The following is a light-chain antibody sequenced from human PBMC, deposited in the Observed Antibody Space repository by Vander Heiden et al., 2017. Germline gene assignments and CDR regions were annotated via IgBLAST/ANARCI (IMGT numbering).Light chain of an antibody. CDR1: SSDVGGYNY. J-gene: IGLJ1*01. CDR3: CSYAGSPVV. Sequence: QSALTQPRSVSGSPGQSVTIPCTGTSSDVGGYNYVSWYQQHPGKAPILRMYDVSKRPSGVPDRFSGSKSGTTASLTISGLQAEDESYYYCCSYAGSPVVFGTGTKVTVL. V-gene: IGLV2-11*01. CDR2: DVS.